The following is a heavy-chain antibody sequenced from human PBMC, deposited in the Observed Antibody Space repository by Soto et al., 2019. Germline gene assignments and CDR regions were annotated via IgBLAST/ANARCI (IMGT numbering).Heavy chain of an antibody. CDR2: ISYDGTNK. CDR1: GFSFSISP. CDR3: ARDPKTSGGQHWAFNYFDS. J-gene: IGHJ4*02. Sequence: QVQLVESGGGVVQPGRSLRLSCAASGFSFSISPMHWVRQAPGKGPAWVALISYDGTNKFYADSVKGRFTISRDNSKSTLYLQVDSLRPEDAAVYYCARDPKTSGGQHWAFNYFDSWGQGTLVTVSS. D-gene: IGHD7-27*01. V-gene: IGHV3-30-3*01.